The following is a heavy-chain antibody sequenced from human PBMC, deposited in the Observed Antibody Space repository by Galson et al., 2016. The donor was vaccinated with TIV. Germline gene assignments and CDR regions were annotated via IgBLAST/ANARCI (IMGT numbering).Heavy chain of an antibody. J-gene: IGHJ4*02. Sequence: VKVSCKAPGYIFINYYIHWVRQAPGQGLEWLGWFNPDSGATQYAQKFQGRVTMTRDTSISTAYMELRRLISDDTAVYYCARVNWARAFDYWGQGTQVTVSS. CDR2: FNPDSGAT. CDR1: GYIFINYY. D-gene: IGHD7-27*01. V-gene: IGHV1-2*02. CDR3: ARVNWARAFDY.